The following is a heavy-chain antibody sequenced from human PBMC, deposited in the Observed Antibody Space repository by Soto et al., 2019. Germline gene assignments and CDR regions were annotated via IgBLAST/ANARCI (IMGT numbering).Heavy chain of an antibody. Sequence: EVLLVESGGGLVKPGGSLRLSCAASGFTFSHVWMSWIRQAPGKGLEWVGRIKSKNDGGTTDYAEAVRGRFTMSRDDSKNTLYLQMNSLKTVDTAVYYCARDWGGYWGQGTLVIVSS. CDR2: IKSKNDGGTT. CDR1: GFTFSHVW. V-gene: IGHV3-15*01. J-gene: IGHJ4*02. CDR3: ARDWGGY. D-gene: IGHD3-16*01.